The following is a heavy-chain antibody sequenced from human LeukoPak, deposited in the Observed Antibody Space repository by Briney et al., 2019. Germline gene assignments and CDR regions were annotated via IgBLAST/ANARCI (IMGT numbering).Heavy chain of an antibody. CDR2: ISTDGTYT. J-gene: IGHJ1*01. D-gene: IGHD2-21*02. V-gene: IGHV3-74*03. CDR3: AITVDCRATTDCYSYFHH. CDR1: GFTFSSYW. Sequence: GVLRLSCAASGFTFSSYWMHWVRQAPGKGLVWVSRISTDGTYTEYADSVKGRFTISRDNAKDTLYLQVNSLRAEDTAVYYCAITVDCRATTDCYSYFHHWGQGTLVTVSS.